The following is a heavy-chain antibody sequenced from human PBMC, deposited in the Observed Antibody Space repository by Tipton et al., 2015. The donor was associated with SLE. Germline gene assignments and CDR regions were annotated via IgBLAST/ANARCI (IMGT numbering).Heavy chain of an antibody. D-gene: IGHD1-26*01. V-gene: IGHV4-59*02. CDR3: ARDAGGYFVA. J-gene: IGHJ5*02. CDR1: GGSVSSYY. CDR2: IDYNGDT. Sequence: GLVKPSETLSLTCTVSGGSVSSYYWSWIRQPPRKGLEWIGQIDYNGDTNYNPSLKSRVTISSDTSQNQFSLKVTSVTADDTADYYCARDAGGYFVAWGQGTLVAVSS.